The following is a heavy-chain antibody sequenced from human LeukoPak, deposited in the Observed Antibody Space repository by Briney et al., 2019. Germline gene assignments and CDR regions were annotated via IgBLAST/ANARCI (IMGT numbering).Heavy chain of an antibody. J-gene: IGHJ6*03. Sequence: PSETLSLTCAVSGYSISSGYYWGWFRQPPGKGLEWMGCIFHSGNTYYNPSLKSRVSISVDTSKNHFSLKLTSVNAADSAVYYCARQGGSSSPYYYYYMDVWGKGTTVTVSS. CDR1: GYSISSGYY. D-gene: IGHD6-13*01. CDR2: IFHSGNT. V-gene: IGHV4-38-2*01. CDR3: ARQGGSSSPYYYYYMDV.